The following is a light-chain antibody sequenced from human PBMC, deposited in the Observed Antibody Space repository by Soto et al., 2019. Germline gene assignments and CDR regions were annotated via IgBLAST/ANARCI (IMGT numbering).Light chain of an antibody. Sequence: EIVLTQSPVTLSLSPGERATLSCRASRSFASSYLGWYQQKPGQAPRLLMYAASTRATGIPDRFSGSGSATDFTLTISRLEPEDSAVYYCQHYDSSPPYTFGQGKRLEIK. CDR2: AAS. CDR3: QHYDSSPPYT. J-gene: IGKJ5*01. CDR1: RSFASSY. V-gene: IGKV3-20*01.